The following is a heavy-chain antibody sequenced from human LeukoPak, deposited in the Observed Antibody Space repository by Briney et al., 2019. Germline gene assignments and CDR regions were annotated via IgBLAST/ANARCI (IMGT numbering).Heavy chain of an antibody. CDR2: INHSGST. CDR1: GGSFSGYY. CDR3: ARSTAMVPGGAFDI. D-gene: IGHD5-18*01. J-gene: IGHJ3*02. Sequence: SQTLSLTCAVYGGSFSGYYWSWIRQPPGKGLEWIGEINHSGSTNYNPSLKSRVTISVETSKNQFSLKLSSVTAADTAVYYCARSTAMVPGGAFDIWGQGTMVTVSS. V-gene: IGHV4-34*01.